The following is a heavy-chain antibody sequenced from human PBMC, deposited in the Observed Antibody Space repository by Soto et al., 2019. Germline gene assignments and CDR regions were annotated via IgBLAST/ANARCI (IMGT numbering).Heavy chain of an antibody. D-gene: IGHD6-25*01. J-gene: IGHJ4*02. V-gene: IGHV4-34*01. CDR1: GGSFSGYY. Sequence: PSETLSLTCAVYGGSFSGYYWSWIRQPPGKGLEWIGEINHSGSTNYNPSLKSRVTISVDTSKNQFSLKLSSVTAADTAVYYCERIIAALEYRGQATLVPVCS. CDR3: ERIIAALEY. CDR2: INHSGST.